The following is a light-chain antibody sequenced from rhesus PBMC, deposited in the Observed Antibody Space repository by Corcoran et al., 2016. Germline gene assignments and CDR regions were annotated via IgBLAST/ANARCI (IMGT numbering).Light chain of an antibody. V-gene: IGKV1-19*01. Sequence: DIQMTQSPSSLSASVGDKVTITCHASQGISRWLAWYQQKPGKAPQPLMFAASSLQSGVPARFSGSGSGTDYTLTIGSLQPEDYATYYCRQYDDFPWTFGQGTKVEIK. CDR1: QGISRW. CDR2: AAS. J-gene: IGKJ1*01. CDR3: RQYDDFPWT.